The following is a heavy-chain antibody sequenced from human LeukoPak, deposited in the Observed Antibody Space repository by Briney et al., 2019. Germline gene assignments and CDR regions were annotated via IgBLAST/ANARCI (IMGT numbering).Heavy chain of an antibody. Sequence: SETLSLTCAVYGGTFSGYYWSWIRQPPGKGLEWIGSIYYSGSTYYNPSLKSRVTISVDTSKNQFSLKLSSVTAADTAVYYCARHIVVVTARPAYYFDYWGQGTLVTVSS. CDR3: ARHIVVVTARPAYYFDY. CDR2: IYYSGST. J-gene: IGHJ4*02. D-gene: IGHD2-21*02. V-gene: IGHV4-34*01. CDR1: GGTFSGYY.